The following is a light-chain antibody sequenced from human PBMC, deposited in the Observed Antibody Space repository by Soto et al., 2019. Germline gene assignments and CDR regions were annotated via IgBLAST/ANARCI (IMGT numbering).Light chain of an antibody. J-gene: IGKJ3*01. V-gene: IGKV3-20*01. Sequence: EIVLTQSPGTLSLSPGERATLSCRASQSVSSSYLAWYQQKPGQAPRLLIYGASSRATGIPDRFSGSGSGTDFTLTISRLELEDFAVYYCQQYGSSPLFTFGTGTKVDIK. CDR2: GAS. CDR3: QQYGSSPLFT. CDR1: QSVSSSY.